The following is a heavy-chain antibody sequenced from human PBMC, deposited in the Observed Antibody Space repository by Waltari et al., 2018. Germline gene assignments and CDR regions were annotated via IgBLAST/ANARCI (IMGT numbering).Heavy chain of an antibody. CDR3: ARGSRGVRGSTHFDY. D-gene: IGHD3-10*01. J-gene: IGHJ4*02. CDR1: GGSISSSSYY. V-gene: IGHV4-39*01. Sequence: QLQLQESGPGLVKPSETLSLTCTVSGGSISSSSYYWGWIRQPPGKGLEWIGSIYYSGSTYYKPSLKSRGTISVDTSKNQFSLKLSSVTAADTAVYYCARGSRGVRGSTHFDYWGQGTLVTVSS. CDR2: IYYSGST.